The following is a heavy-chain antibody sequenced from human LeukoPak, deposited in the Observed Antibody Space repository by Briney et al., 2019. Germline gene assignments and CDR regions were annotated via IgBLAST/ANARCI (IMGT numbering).Heavy chain of an antibody. V-gene: IGHV3-23*01. D-gene: IGHD3-10*01. CDR1: GITLSNYA. Sequence: WGSLRLSCAVSGITLSNYAMSWVRQAPGKGLEWVAGISDSGGSTNYADSVKGRFTISKDNPKNTLYLQMNSLRAEDTAVYFCAKRGIVIRAVIIVGFHKEAYYFDYWGQGALVTVSS. CDR2: ISDSGGST. CDR3: AKRGIVIRAVIIVGFHKEAYYFDY. J-gene: IGHJ4*02.